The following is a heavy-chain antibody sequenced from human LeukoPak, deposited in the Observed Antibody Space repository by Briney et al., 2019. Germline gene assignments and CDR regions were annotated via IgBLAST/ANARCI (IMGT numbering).Heavy chain of an antibody. J-gene: IGHJ6*04. CDR1: GFTFSSYA. CDR2: ISGSGGST. CDR3: AELGITMIGGV. Sequence: GGSPRLSCAASGFTFSSYAMSWVRQAPGKGLEWVSAISGSGGSTYYADSVKGRFTISRDNAKNSLYLQMNSLRAEDTAVYYCAELGITMIGGVWGKGTTVTISS. D-gene: IGHD3-10*02. V-gene: IGHV3-23*01.